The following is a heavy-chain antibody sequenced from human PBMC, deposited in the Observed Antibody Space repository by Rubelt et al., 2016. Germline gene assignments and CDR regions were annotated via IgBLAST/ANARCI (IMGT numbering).Heavy chain of an antibody. J-gene: IGHJ4*02. V-gene: IGHV1-24*01. Sequence: QVQLVQSGAEVKKPGASVKVSCKVSGYTFTELSMHWVRQAPGKGLEWMGGFDPEDGETIYAQRFQGRVAMTEDTSTDTAYMELSSLRSEDTAVYYCATVTVGTSYDDHWGQGTLVTVSS. D-gene: IGHD3/OR15-3a*01. CDR1: GYTFTELS. CDR2: FDPEDGET. CDR3: ATVTVGTSYDDH.